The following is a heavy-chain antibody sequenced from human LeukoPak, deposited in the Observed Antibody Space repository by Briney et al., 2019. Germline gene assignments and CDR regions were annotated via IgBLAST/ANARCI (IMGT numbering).Heavy chain of an antibody. J-gene: IGHJ4*02. CDR3: AKDQPTDGYNSI. Sequence: GESLRLSCEASGFIFSNYAMSWLRQAPGKGLEWVSTIHDRNYYADSVKGRFTISRDNSRSTLYLQMDSLRAEDTAVYYCAKDQPTDGYNSIWGRGTLVTVSS. CDR1: GFIFSNYA. D-gene: IGHD5-24*01. V-gene: IGHV3-23*01. CDR2: IHDRN.